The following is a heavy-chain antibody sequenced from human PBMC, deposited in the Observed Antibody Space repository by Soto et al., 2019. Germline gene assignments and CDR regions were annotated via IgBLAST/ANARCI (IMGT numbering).Heavy chain of an antibody. V-gene: IGHV3-23*04. CDR3: YVEMPTITGGFDY. D-gene: IGHD5-12*01. J-gene: IGHJ4*02. CDR2: ISGSGGST. CDR1: GFTFSSYV. Sequence: EVQLVESGGGLVKPGGSLRLSCAASGFTFSSYVMSWVRQAPGKGLEWVSAISGSGGSTYYADSVKGRFTISRDNSVNTLYLHMNSLRAEDTAVYYCYVEMPTITGGFDYWGQGTLVTVSS.